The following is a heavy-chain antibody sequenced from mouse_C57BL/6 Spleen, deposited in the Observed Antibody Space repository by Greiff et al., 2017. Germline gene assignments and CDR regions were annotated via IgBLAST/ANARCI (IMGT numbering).Heavy chain of an antibody. CDR2: ISSGSSTI. V-gene: IGHV5-17*01. Sequence: EVQLVESGGGLVKPGGSLKLSCAASGFTFSDSGMHWVRQAPEKGLEWVAYISSGSSTIYYADTVKGRFTISRDNAKNTLFLQMTSLRSEDTAMYYCARPYYGTYAMDYWGQGTSVTVSS. J-gene: IGHJ4*01. CDR1: GFTFSDSG. CDR3: ARPYYGTYAMDY. D-gene: IGHD1-1*01.